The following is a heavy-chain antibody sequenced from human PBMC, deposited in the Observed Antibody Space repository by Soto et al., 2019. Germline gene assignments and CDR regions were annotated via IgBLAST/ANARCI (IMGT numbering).Heavy chain of an antibody. D-gene: IGHD6-13*01. CDR3: ARGRGIAAAGTTLGY. CDR1: GGSFSGYY. CDR2: INHSGST. J-gene: IGHJ4*02. V-gene: IGHV4-34*01. Sequence: QVQLQQWGAGLLKPSETLSLTCAVYGGSFSGYYWSWIRQPPGKGLEWIGEINHSGSTNYNPSLKSRVTISVDTSKNQFSLKLSSVTAADTAVYYCARGRGIAAAGTTLGYWGQGTLVTVSS.